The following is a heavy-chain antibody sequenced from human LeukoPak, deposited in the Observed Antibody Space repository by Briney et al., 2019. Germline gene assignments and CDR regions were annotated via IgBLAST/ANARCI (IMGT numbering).Heavy chain of an antibody. J-gene: IGHJ1*01. CDR3: ASVYGDYAEYFQH. V-gene: IGHV4-30-4*01. CDR2: IHSSGNT. CDR1: GGSISSGGFY. D-gene: IGHD4-17*01. Sequence: SETLSLTCSVSGGSISSGGFYWSWIRQPPGKGLEWIGYIHSSGNTYYNPSLKSRVFISVDTSKNQFSLKLSSVTAADAAVYYCASVYGDYAEYFQHWGQGTLVTVSS.